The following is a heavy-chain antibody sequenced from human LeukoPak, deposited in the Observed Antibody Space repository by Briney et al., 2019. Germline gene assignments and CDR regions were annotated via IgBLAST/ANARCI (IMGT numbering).Heavy chain of an antibody. J-gene: IGHJ4*02. Sequence: GGSLRLSCAASGFTFDDYGMSWVRQAPGKGLEWVSGINWNGGSTGYADSVKGRFTISRDNSKNTLYLQMNSLRAEDTAVYYCARDRGGSSEDFDYWGQGTLVTVSS. CDR3: ARDRGGSSEDFDY. D-gene: IGHD1-26*01. CDR2: INWNGGST. V-gene: IGHV3-20*04. CDR1: GFTFDDYG.